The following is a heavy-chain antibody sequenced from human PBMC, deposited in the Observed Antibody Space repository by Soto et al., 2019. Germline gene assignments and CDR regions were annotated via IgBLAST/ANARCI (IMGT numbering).Heavy chain of an antibody. CDR3: ARDWLWFGELLGDNYYYYGMDV. CDR2: GST. D-gene: IGHD3-10*01. J-gene: IGHJ6*02. Sequence: GSTYYNPSLKSRVTISVDTSKNQFSLKLSSVTAAGTAVYYCARDWLWFGELLGDNYYYYGMDVWGQGTTVTVSS. V-gene: IGHV4-31*02.